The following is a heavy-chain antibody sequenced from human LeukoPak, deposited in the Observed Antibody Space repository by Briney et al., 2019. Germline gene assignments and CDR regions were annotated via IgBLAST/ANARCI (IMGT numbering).Heavy chain of an antibody. CDR3: AREAPICRDADCRTGFDY. CDR2: IKFHGHET. Sequence: GGSLTLSCVASGFNFNNYDLHWVRQAPGKGLEWVAFIKFHGHETFYADSVEGRFTFSRDNSRNTVYLQMNSLRSEDTAVYYCAREAPICRDADCRTGFDYWGQGTLVAVSS. V-gene: IGHV3-30*02. CDR1: GFNFNNYD. J-gene: IGHJ4*02. D-gene: IGHD1-1*01.